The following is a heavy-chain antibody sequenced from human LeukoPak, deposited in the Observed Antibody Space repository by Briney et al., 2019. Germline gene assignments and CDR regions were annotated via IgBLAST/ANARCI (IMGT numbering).Heavy chain of an antibody. CDR3: ARSFLNLDAFDI. Sequence: SETLSLTCTVSGTSISSYFWSWIRQPPGKGLEWMGHISYTGSTNYNPSLTSRVIISVDTSRKHFSLKLSSVTAADTAVYYCARSFLNLDAFDIWGQGTMVTVSS. J-gene: IGHJ3*02. CDR1: GTSISSYF. V-gene: IGHV4-59*08. CDR2: ISYTGST. D-gene: IGHD1-14*01.